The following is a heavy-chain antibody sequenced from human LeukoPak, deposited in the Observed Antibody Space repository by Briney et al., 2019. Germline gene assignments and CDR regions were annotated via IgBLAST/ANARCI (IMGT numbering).Heavy chain of an antibody. CDR1: GFTFSISD. CDR3: TQRLLS. J-gene: IGHJ5*02. Sequence: PGGSLRLSCAASGFTFSISDMDWVRQAPGKCLQWVAFISYEVSKKHCADSVQGRCTISRDNSQNTLSLQLNSLRADDTAVFSCTQRLLSWGQGTLLTVAA. CDR2: ISYEVSKK. D-gene: IGHD6-25*01. V-gene: IGHV3-30*02.